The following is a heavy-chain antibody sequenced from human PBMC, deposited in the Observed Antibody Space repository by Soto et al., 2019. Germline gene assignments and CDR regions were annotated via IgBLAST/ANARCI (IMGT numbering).Heavy chain of an antibody. Sequence: GGSLRLSCAASGFTFSSYAMSWVRQAPGKGLEWVSAISGSGGSTYYADSVKGRFTISRDNSKNTLYLQMNSLRAEDTAVYYCAKVVGYFDWLSIFDYWGQGTLVTVSS. D-gene: IGHD3-9*01. CDR2: ISGSGGST. J-gene: IGHJ4*02. V-gene: IGHV3-23*01. CDR3: AKVVGYFDWLSIFDY. CDR1: GFTFSSYA.